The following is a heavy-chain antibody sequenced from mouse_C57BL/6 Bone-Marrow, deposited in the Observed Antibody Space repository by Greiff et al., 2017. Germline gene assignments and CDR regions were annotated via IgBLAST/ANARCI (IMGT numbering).Heavy chain of an antibody. J-gene: IGHJ2*01. CDR3: TRPGWAYVDY. Sequence: SGAELVRPGASVTLSCKASGYTFTDYEMHWVKQTPVHGLEWIGAIDPETGGTAYNQKFKGKAILTADKSSSTAYMELRSLTSEDSAVYYCTRPGWAYVDYWGQGTTLTVSS. CDR2: IDPETGGT. D-gene: IGHD3-1*01. V-gene: IGHV1-15*01. CDR1: GYTFTDYE.